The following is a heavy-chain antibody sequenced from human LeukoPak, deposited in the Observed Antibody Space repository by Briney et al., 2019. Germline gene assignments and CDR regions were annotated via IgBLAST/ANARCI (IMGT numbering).Heavy chain of an antibody. Sequence: GTSLRLSCAASGFTFSTYAMHWVRQAPGKGLEGVAVISYDGSNKYYADSVKGRFTISRDNSKNTLYLQMNSLRVDDTAVYYCARKLAASDPNYWGQGTLVTVSS. CDR3: ARKLAASDPNY. V-gene: IGHV3-30-3*01. CDR1: GFTFSTYA. D-gene: IGHD6-13*01. CDR2: ISYDGSNK. J-gene: IGHJ4*02.